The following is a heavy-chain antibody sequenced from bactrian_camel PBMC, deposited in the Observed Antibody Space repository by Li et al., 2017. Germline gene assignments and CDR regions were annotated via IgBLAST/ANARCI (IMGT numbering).Heavy chain of an antibody. CDR1: GFTFSSYW. J-gene: IGHJ4*01. D-gene: IGHD2*01. CDR2: INSRMIT. V-gene: IGHV3S1*01. Sequence: HVQLVESGGALVQPGGSLRLSCAASGFTFSSYWMYWVRQAPGKGLEWVSSINSRMITDYTNAVKGRFTISRDNARSTVYLQLNSLTTEDTAMYYCAADLPRTYCGRGYFPMKHLGQGTQVTVS. CDR3: AADLPRTYCGRGYFPMKH.